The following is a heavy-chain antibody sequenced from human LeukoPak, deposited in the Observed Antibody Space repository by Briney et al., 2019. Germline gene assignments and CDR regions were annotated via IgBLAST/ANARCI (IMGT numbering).Heavy chain of an antibody. CDR1: GFTFSSYA. J-gene: IGHJ3*02. CDR3: AKGGFVVVTATHRAFDI. D-gene: IGHD2-21*02. Sequence: GGSLRLSCAASGFTFSSYAMNWVRQAPGKGLEWVSAISAGGISTYYADSVKGRFTISRDNSKNTLYLQVNSLRAEDTALYYCAKGGFVVVTATHRAFDIWGQGTMDTVSS. V-gene: IGHV3-23*01. CDR2: ISAGGIST.